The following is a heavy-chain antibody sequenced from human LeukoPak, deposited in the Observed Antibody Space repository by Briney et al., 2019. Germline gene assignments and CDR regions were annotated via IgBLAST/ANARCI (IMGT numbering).Heavy chain of an antibody. D-gene: IGHD2-21*02. CDR3: ARDLLDLAYCGGDCPEAYYYYGMDV. J-gene: IGHJ6*02. CDR1: GGTFSSYA. Sequence: AASVKVSCKASGGTFSSYAISWVRQAPGQGLEWMGRIIPILGIANYAQKFQGRVTITADKSTSTAYMELSSLRSEDTAVYYCARDLLDLAYCGGDCPEAYYYYGMDVWGQGTTVTVSS. CDR2: IIPILGIA. V-gene: IGHV1-69*04.